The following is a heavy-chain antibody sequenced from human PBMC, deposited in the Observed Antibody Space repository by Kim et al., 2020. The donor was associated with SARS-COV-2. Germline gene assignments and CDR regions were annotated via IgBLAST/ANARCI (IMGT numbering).Heavy chain of an antibody. CDR3: ARGGIAAAGTGWFDP. CDR1: GGSVSSGSYY. V-gene: IGHV4-61*01. J-gene: IGHJ5*02. Sequence: SETLSLTCTVSGGSVSSGSYYWSWIRQPPGKGLEWIGYIYYSGSTNYNPSLKSRVTISVDTSKNQFSLKLSSVTAADTAVYYCARGGIAAAGTGWFDPWGQGTLVTVSS. D-gene: IGHD6-13*01. CDR2: IYYSGST.